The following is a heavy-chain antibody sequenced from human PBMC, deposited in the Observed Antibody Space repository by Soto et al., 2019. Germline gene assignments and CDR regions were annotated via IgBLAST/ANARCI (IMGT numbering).Heavy chain of an antibody. D-gene: IGHD3-16*01. V-gene: IGHV3-11*03. CDR3: AKSQIGAAHYGDY. J-gene: IGHJ4*02. CDR1: GFTFSDYY. CDR2: ISSSSSYT. Sequence: XXSLRLSCAASGFTFSDYYMGWIRQAPGKGLEWLSYISSSSSYTNYADSVKGRFTISRDNSKNTLYLQMDNLTADDTAIYYCAKSQIGAAHYGDYWGQGTLVTVSS.